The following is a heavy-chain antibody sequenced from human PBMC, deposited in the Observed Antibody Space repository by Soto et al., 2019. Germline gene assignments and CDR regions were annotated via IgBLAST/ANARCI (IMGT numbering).Heavy chain of an antibody. Sequence: PGESLKISCKGSGYSFTSYWISWVRQMPGKGLEWMGRIDPSDSYTNYSPSFQGHVTISADKSISTAYLQWSSLKASDTAMYYCARHLILRPVGTEDYYYGMDVWGQGTTVTVSS. D-gene: IGHD6-6*01. CDR1: GYSFTSYW. J-gene: IGHJ6*02. CDR3: ARHLILRPVGTEDYYYGMDV. CDR2: IDPSDSYT. V-gene: IGHV5-10-1*01.